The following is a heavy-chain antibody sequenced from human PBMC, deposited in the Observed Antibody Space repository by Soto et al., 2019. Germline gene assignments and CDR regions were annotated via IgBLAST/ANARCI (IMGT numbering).Heavy chain of an antibody. CDR3: ARGVLA. CDR2: ISPSGSP. Sequence: SETLSLTCSVSGGSVNSGGFSWSWIRQPPGKGLEWIGFISPSGSPAYNPSLKSRVTISVDRSNNQISLELSSVTAADTAVYYCARGVLAWGPGTLVTVSS. D-gene: IGHD2-8*01. J-gene: IGHJ5*02. V-gene: IGHV4-30-2*01. CDR1: GGSVNSGGFS.